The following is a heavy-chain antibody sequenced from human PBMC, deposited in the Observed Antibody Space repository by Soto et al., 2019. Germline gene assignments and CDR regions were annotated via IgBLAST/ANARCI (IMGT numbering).Heavy chain of an antibody. J-gene: IGHJ6*03. V-gene: IGHV1-3*01. Sequence: ASVKVSCKASGYTFTSYAMHCVRQAPGQRLEWMGWINAGNGNTKYSQKFQGRVTITRDTSASTAYMELSSLRSEDTAVYYCARGAGYCSSTSCRSNYYYYMDVWGKGTTVTVSS. CDR2: INAGNGNT. CDR1: GYTFTSYA. CDR3: ARGAGYCSSTSCRSNYYYYMDV. D-gene: IGHD2-2*01.